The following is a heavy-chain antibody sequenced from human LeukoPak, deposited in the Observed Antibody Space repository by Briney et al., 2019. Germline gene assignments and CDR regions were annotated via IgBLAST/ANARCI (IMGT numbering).Heavy chain of an antibody. V-gene: IGHV4-59*01. CDR3: ARQRDGYNLVDFGV. D-gene: IGHD5-24*01. CDR2: VYYSGKT. Sequence: SETLSLTCSVSGGSISNYYWNWIRQPPGKGLEWIGNVYYSGKTNYNPSLKSRVIISVDTSQNQFSLKMSSATAADTAVYYCARQRDGYNLVDFGVWGQGTVVTVSS. J-gene: IGHJ4*02. CDR1: GGSISNYY.